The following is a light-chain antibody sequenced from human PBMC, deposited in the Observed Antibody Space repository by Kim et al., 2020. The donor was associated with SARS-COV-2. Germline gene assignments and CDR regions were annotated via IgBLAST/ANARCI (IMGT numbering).Light chain of an antibody. CDR1: YSNVGRNT. CDR2: GYN. V-gene: IGLV1-44*01. J-gene: IGLJ2*01. Sequence: GQRVTIFGAGSYSNVGRNTVNWWQQLPGTAPKLLIFGYNQRPSGVPARFSAAKSGTSASLAISGPQSEDEADYYCAAWDDNLNGVGFGGGTQLTVL. CDR3: AAWDDNLNGVG.